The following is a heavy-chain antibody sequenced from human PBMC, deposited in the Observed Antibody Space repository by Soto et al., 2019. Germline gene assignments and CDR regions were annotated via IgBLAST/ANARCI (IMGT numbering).Heavy chain of an antibody. D-gene: IGHD2-2*01. CDR3: ARYSSDSCPPAYFFDY. Sequence: SETLYLTCTVSGGSISSYYWSWIRQPPGKGLEWIGYIYYSGSTNYNPSLKSRVTISVDTSKNQFSVNLNSVTAADTAMYYCARYSSDSCPPAYFFDYRGHRSPVTVSS. CDR2: IYYSGST. J-gene: IGHJ4*01. CDR1: GGSISSYY. V-gene: IGHV4-59*12.